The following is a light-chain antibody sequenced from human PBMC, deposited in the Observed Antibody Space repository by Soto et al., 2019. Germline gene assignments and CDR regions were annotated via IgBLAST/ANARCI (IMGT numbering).Light chain of an antibody. V-gene: IGKV1-5*01. CDR2: DAS. J-gene: IGKJ1*01. Sequence: DIQMTQSPSTLSASVGDIVTITCRASQSISGYLAWYQQRPGKAPQLLIYDASSLQSGVPSRLSGSGSGTEFTLTICRLQPDGIATCYCQQYDSLCTFGQGTTVDIK. CDR1: QSISGY. CDR3: QQYDSLCT.